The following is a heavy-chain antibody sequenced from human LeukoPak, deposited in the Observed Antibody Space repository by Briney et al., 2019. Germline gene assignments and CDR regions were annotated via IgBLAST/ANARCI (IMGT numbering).Heavy chain of an antibody. J-gene: IGHJ4*02. Sequence: ETLSLTCDVSGGSIDSTNWWNWVRQAPGKGLDWVSIIYSGGSTYYADSVKGRFTISRDNSRNTLYLQMNSLRAEDTAVYSCAKGRTNYDFWSAYNWGQGTLVTVSS. CDR1: GGSIDSTNW. D-gene: IGHD3-3*01. V-gene: IGHV3-53*01. CDR3: AKGRTNYDFWSAYN. CDR2: IYSGGST.